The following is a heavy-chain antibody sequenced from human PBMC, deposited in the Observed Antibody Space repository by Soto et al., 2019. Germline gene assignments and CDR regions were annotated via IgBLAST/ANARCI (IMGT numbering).Heavy chain of an antibody. Sequence: PGGSLRRSCAASGFSFGSYALIWVRQAPGKGLEWVSTISVSDGKTFYADSVKGRFSISRDTSQSTLYLQMNSLRADDTAMYYCARWSYLDYWGQGTRVTVSS. CDR1: GFSFGSYA. V-gene: IGHV3-23*01. CDR3: ARWSYLDY. J-gene: IGHJ4*02. D-gene: IGHD3-3*01. CDR2: ISVSDGKT.